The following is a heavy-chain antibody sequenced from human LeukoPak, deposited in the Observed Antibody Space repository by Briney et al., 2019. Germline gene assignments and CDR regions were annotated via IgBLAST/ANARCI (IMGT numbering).Heavy chain of an antibody. CDR1: GFTFSSYG. CDR2: IRYDGSNK. Sequence: GGSLRLSCAASGFTFSSYGMHWVRQAPGKGLEWVAFIRYDGSNKYYADSVRGRFTISRDDSKNTLYLHMNSLRAEDTAVYFCAKGSKAVLFTRDHYMDVWGKGTTVTISS. J-gene: IGHJ6*03. CDR3: AKGSKAVLFTRDHYMDV. V-gene: IGHV3-30*02. D-gene: IGHD6-19*01.